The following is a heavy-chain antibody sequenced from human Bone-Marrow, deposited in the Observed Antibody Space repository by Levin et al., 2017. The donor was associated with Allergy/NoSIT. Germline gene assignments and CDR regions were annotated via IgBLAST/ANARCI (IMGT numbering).Heavy chain of an antibody. Sequence: GGSLRLSCAASGFTFSSYAMHWVRQAPGKGLEWVAVISYDGSNKYYADSVKGRFTISRDNSKNTLYLQMNSLRAEDTAVYYCAREFSDFWSGYYEGGGKTSGGYGMDVWGQGTTVTVSS. J-gene: IGHJ6*02. CDR2: ISYDGSNK. D-gene: IGHD3-3*01. CDR1: GFTFSSYA. CDR3: AREFSDFWSGYYEGGGKTSGGYGMDV. V-gene: IGHV3-30-3*01.